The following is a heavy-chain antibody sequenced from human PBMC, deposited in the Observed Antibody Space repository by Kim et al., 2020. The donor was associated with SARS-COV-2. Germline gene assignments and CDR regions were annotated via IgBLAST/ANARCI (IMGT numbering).Heavy chain of an antibody. Sequence: GGSLRLSCAASGFTFSSYGMHWVRQAPGKGLEWVAVIWYDGSNKYYADSVKGRFTISRDNSKNTLYLQMNSLRAEDTAVYYCARGPFPHCGGDCYFDYWGQGTLVTVSS. D-gene: IGHD2-21*02. CDR3: ARGPFPHCGGDCYFDY. CDR2: IWYDGSNK. CDR1: GFTFSSYG. V-gene: IGHV3-33*08. J-gene: IGHJ4*02.